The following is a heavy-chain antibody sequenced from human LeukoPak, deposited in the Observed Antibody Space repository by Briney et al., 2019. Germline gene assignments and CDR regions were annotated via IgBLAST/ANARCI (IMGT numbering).Heavy chain of an antibody. CDR3: AREMARGDYSFDY. V-gene: IGHV4-4*07. D-gene: IGHD4-17*01. J-gene: IGHJ4*02. Sequence: SETLSLTCPVTGGSISSYYWSWIRQPAAKGLEWIGRIYTSGSTNYNPSLKSRVTMSGDTSKNQFSLKLSSVTAADTAVYYCAREMARGDYSFDYWGQGTLVTVSS. CDR2: IYTSGST. CDR1: GGSISSYY.